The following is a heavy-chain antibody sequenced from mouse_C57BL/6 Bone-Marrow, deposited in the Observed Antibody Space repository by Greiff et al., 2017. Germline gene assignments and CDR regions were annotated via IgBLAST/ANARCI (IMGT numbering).Heavy chain of an antibody. CDR2: IDPSDSYT. J-gene: IGHJ4*01. Sequence: QVQLQQPGAELVMPGASVKLSCKASGYTFTSYWMHWVKQRPGQGLEWIGEIDPSDSYTNYNQKFKGKSTLTVDKSASTAYMQRSSLTSEDSAVYYCARDGYSNYEMDYWGQGTSVTVSS. D-gene: IGHD2-5*01. V-gene: IGHV1-69*01. CDR3: ARDGYSNYEMDY. CDR1: GYTFTSYW.